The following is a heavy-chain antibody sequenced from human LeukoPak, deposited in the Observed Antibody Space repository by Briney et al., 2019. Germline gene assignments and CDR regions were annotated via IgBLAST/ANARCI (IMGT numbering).Heavy chain of an antibody. CDR2: INPNSGGT. V-gene: IGHV1-2*04. J-gene: IGHJ5*02. Sequence: EASVKVSCKASGYTFIGYYMHWVRQAPGQGLEWMGWINPNSGGTNYAQKFQGWVTMTRDTSISTAYMELSRLRSDDTAVYYCARERRMGATRGWFDPWGQGTLVTVSS. CDR3: ARERRMGATRGWFDP. D-gene: IGHD1-26*01. CDR1: GYTFIGYY.